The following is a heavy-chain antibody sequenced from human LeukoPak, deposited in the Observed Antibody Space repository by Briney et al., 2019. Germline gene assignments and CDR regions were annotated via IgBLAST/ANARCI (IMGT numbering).Heavy chain of an antibody. CDR1: EYIFTGYY. V-gene: IGHV1-2*06. Sequence: ASVKVSCKASEYIFTGYYMHWVRQAPGQGLEWMGRINPNNGATNYAQKFQGRVTITGDTSINTAYMELSSLRSDDTAVYYCTRESGSYHGNDYWGQGTLVAVSS. CDR2: INPNNGAT. J-gene: IGHJ4*02. D-gene: IGHD1-26*01. CDR3: TRESGSYHGNDY.